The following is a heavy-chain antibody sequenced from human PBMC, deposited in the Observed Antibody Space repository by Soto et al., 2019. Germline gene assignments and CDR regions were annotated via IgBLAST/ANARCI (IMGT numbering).Heavy chain of an antibody. CDR3: ARDRGGFGELNWGGV. V-gene: IGHV3-48*01. CDR2: ISSSSTTR. J-gene: IGHJ6*04. D-gene: IGHD3-10*01. CDR1: RASSTSYS. Sequence: AGSLRLSCAATRASSTSYSTILVRQAPGKGLEWVSYISSSSTTRYNADSVKGRFTISRDKDKNSLYLQMNGLRAEDTAVYYCARDRGGFGELNWGGVWGKGTTVTVSS.